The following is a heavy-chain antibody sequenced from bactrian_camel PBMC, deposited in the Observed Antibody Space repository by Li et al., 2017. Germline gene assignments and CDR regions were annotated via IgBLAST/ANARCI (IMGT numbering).Heavy chain of an antibody. Sequence: HVQLVESGGGSVQAGGSLRLSCEGSGYPFSRYCWGWVRQVQGKEREVVASIDAIDKKRYADPVTGRFTISRDRTKRTLTLEMNSLKPEDTAMYYCAAAAGYSCIRGFAYMGQGTQVTVS. J-gene: IGHJ4*01. CDR1: GYPFSRYC. CDR2: IDAIDKK. D-gene: IGHD1*01. V-gene: IGHV3S55*01.